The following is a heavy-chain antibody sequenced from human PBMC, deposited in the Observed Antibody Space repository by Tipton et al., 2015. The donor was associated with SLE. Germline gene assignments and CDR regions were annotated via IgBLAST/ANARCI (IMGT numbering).Heavy chain of an antibody. V-gene: IGHV1-18*01. Sequence: QVQLVQSGPEVKKPGASVKVSCKTSGYTFTSYGVSWVRQAPGQGLEWMGWISAYNGDTKFAQKFQGRVTLTTDTSTSTVYMELRSLRSDDTAVYYCARDWLPYYDHVFDPYDVWGQGTMVTVSS. CDR2: ISAYNGDT. CDR3: ARDWLPYYDHVFDPYDV. D-gene: IGHD3-22*01. J-gene: IGHJ3*01. CDR1: GYTFTSYG.